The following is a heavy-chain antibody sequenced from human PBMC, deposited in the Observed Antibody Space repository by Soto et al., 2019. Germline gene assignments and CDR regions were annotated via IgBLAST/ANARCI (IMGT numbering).Heavy chain of an antibody. V-gene: IGHV4-34*01. CDR3: ARGGATPMIMAY. CDR2: INHSGRT. D-gene: IGHD5-18*01. CDR1: GGSLNNYY. Sequence: QVQLQQWGAGLLKPSQTLSLTCAVYGGSLNNYYWSWIRQPPGEGLEWIGEINHSGRTNYNPSLKSRAALFLDTSKNQFSLSLMSVTAADTAVYYCARGGATPMIMAYWGQGNLVTVSS. J-gene: IGHJ4*01.